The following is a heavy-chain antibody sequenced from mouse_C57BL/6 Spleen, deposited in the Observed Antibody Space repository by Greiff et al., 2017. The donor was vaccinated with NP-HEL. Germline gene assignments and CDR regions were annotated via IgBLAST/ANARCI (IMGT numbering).Heavy chain of an antibody. J-gene: IGHJ3*01. Sequence: VQLQQSGPELVKPGASVKISCKASGYAFSSSWMNWVKQRPGKGLEWIGRIYPGDGDTNYNGKFKGKATLTADKSSSTAYMQLSSLTSEDSAVYFCAREDYYYGSSRGFAYWGQGTLVTVSA. CDR2: IYPGDGDT. V-gene: IGHV1-82*01. CDR3: AREDYYYGSSRGFAY. CDR1: GYAFSSSW. D-gene: IGHD1-1*01.